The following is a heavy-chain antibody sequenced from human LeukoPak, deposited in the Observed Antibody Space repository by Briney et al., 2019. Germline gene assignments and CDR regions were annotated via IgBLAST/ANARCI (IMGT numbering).Heavy chain of an antibody. D-gene: IGHD3-10*01. V-gene: IGHV3-30*18. Sequence: GRSLRLSCAASGFTFSSYGMHWVRQAPGKGLEWVAVISYDGSNIYYADSVKGRFTISRDNSKNTLYLQMNSLRAEDTAVYYCAKDIAEEDYGSARPDYWGQGTLVTVSS. CDR3: AKDIAEEDYGSARPDY. CDR1: GFTFSSYG. J-gene: IGHJ4*02. CDR2: ISYDGSNI.